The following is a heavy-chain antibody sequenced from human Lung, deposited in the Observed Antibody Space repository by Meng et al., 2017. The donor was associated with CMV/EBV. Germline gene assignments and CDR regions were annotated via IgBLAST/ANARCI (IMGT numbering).Heavy chain of an antibody. J-gene: IGHJ5*02. D-gene: IGHD3-22*01. CDR1: GGTFSSYT. V-gene: IGHV1-69*02. CDR2: IIPILGIA. CDR3: ARGSYYDSSGYYSTSDWFDP. Sequence: SVXVSXXASGGTFSSYTISWVRQAPGQGLEWMRRIIPILGIANYAQKFQGRVTITADKSTSTAYMELSSLRSEDTAVYYCARGSYYDSSGYYSTSDWFDPWGQGTLVXVSS.